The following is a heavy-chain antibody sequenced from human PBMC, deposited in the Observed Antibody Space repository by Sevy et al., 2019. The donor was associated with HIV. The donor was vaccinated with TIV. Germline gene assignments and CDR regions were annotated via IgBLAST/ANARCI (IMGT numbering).Heavy chain of an antibody. Sequence: GGSLRLSCAASGFTFSSYAMHWVRQAPGKGLEWVSAISGNGGSTYYADSVKGRFTISRDNSKNTLYLQMNSLRAEDTAVYYCAKDFPRGGFLGLIDFWGQGTMVTVSS. J-gene: IGHJ3*01. D-gene: IGHD3-10*01. CDR2: ISGNGGST. CDR3: AKDFPRGGFLGLIDF. CDR1: GFTFSSYA. V-gene: IGHV3-23*01.